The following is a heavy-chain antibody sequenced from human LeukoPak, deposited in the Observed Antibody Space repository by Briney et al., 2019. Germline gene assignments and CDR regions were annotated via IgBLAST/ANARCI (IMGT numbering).Heavy chain of an antibody. CDR3: ARGVRGRGRFYFDY. Sequence: SVKVSCKASGGTFSSYAISWVRQAPGQGLEWMGGIIPIFGTANYAQKFQGRVTITADESTSTAYMELSSLRSEDTAVYYCARGVRGRGRFYFDYWGQGTLVTVSS. CDR2: IIPIFGTA. J-gene: IGHJ4*02. V-gene: IGHV1-69*13. CDR1: GGTFSSYA. D-gene: IGHD1-26*01.